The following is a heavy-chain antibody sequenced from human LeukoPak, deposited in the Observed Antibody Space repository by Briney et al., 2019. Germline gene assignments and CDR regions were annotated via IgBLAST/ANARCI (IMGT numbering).Heavy chain of an antibody. V-gene: IGHV4-34*01. D-gene: IGHD6-19*01. CDR1: GGSFSVYD. CDR3: ARGPRGLGMAGTFDY. Sequence: PSETLSLTCAVYGGSFSVYDWSWIRQPPGKGLERIAEINHSGSTKYNPSLKSRVTISVDTSKTQFSLKLSSVTAADTAVYYCARGPRGLGMAGTFDYWGQGTLVTVSS. CDR2: INHSGST. J-gene: IGHJ4*02.